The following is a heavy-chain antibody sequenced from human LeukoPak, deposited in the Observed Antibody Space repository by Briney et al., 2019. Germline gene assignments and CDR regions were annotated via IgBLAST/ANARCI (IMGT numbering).Heavy chain of an antibody. CDR2: ISSSSSYT. CDR3: ATSGYGSSAYYWDY. J-gene: IGHJ4*02. Sequence: GGSLRLSCAASGFTFSDYYMSWLRQAPGKGLEWVSYISSSSSYTNYADSVKGRFTISRDNAKNSLYLQMNSLRAEDTAVYYCATSGYGSSAYYWDYWGEGTLVTVSS. D-gene: IGHD3-22*01. V-gene: IGHV3-11*06. CDR1: GFTFSDYY.